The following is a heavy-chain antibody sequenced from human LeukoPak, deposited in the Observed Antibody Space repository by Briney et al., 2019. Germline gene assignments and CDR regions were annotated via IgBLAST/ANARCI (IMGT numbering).Heavy chain of an antibody. J-gene: IGHJ4*02. Sequence: PSETLSLTCTVSGGSISNFSFYWGWIRQPPGTGLEWIGIIYYSGSTYYNPSLKSRVTISVDTSKNQFSLKLSSVTAADTAVYYCARHRYYYDSSGYYYFDYWGQGTLVTVSS. CDR2: IYYSGST. V-gene: IGHV4-39*01. D-gene: IGHD3-22*01. CDR1: GGSISNFSFY. CDR3: ARHRYYYDSSGYYYFDY.